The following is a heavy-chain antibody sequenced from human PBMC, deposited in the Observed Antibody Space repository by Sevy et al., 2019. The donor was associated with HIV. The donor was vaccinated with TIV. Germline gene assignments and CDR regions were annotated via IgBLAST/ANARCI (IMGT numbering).Heavy chain of an antibody. CDR1: GGSISSYF. J-gene: IGHJ4*02. V-gene: IGHV4-4*07. D-gene: IGHD1-26*01. Sequence: SETLSLTCTVSGGSISSYFWSWIRQPAGKGLEWIGRIYTSGSTNYNPSLMSRVTMLVDTSKNQFSLRLTSVTAADTAVYYCAREAGSYRNLDYWGQGTLVTVSS. CDR2: IYTSGST. CDR3: AREAGSYRNLDY.